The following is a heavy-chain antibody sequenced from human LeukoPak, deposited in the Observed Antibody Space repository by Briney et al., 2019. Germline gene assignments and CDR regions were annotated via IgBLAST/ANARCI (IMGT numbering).Heavy chain of an antibody. CDR2: IYYSGST. CDR3: AMDTSTLVRFHY. Sequence: SETLSLTCTVSGGSISSYYWSWIRQPPRKGLEWIGYIYYSGSTNYSPSLKSRVTISVDTSKNQFSLKLSSVTAADTAAYYCAMDTSTLVRFHYWGQGTLVTVSS. V-gene: IGHV4-59*08. J-gene: IGHJ4*01. CDR1: GGSISSYY. D-gene: IGHD5-18*01.